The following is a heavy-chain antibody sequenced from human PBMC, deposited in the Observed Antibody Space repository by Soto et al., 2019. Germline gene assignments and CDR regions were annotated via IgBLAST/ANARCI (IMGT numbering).Heavy chain of an antibody. V-gene: IGHV1-46*02. CDR2: INPGGGRT. J-gene: IGHJ6*02. D-gene: IGHD1-26*01. CDR3: ARDMHPTTPYYYYYGIDV. CDR1: GYSFNSFY. Sequence: QVHLVQSGAEVKKPGASMEVSCKASGYSFNSFYVHWVRQAPGQGLEWLGLINPGGGRTTYAQKFQGRVTVTRDTSTSTVYMELSSLRSEDTAVYYCARDMHPTTPYYYYYGIDVWGQGTTVTVSS.